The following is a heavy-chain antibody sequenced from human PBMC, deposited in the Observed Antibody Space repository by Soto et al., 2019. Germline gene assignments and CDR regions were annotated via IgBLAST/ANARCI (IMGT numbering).Heavy chain of an antibody. CDR3: ARNVYYDFWSGYSTGYFDY. Sequence: SETLSLTCTVSGGSISSGGYYWSWIRQHPGKGLEWIGYIYYSGSTYYNPSLKSRVTISVDTSKNQFSLKLSSVTAADTAVYYCARNVYYDFWSGYSTGYFDYWGQGTQVTVSS. V-gene: IGHV4-31*03. J-gene: IGHJ4*02. CDR1: GGSISSGGYY. CDR2: IYYSGST. D-gene: IGHD3-3*01.